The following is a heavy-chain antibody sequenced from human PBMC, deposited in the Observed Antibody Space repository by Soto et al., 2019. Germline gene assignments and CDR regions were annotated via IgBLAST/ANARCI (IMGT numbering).Heavy chain of an antibody. V-gene: IGHV2-5*01. J-gene: IGHJ4*02. D-gene: IGHD2-21*02. CDR1: GVSFSPRGVG. Sequence: HITLKESGPTLVKPTQPLTLTCSFSGVSFSPRGVGVGWIRQPPGKAPECLAVIYSNDHKRYNPSLQTRVSINLYTSKSQGVLTITNIDPADTATCCCAHRHRVGTVTDGFDFWGQGILVTVTS. CDR2: IYSNDHK. CDR3: AHRHRVGTVTDGFDF.